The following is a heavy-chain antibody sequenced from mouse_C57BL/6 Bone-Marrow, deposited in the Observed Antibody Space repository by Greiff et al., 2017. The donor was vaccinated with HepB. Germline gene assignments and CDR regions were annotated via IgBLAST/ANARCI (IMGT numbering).Heavy chain of an antibody. CDR3: VREGPSYWYFDV. CDR2: IRSKSSNYET. V-gene: IGHV10-3*01. CDR1: GFTFNTYA. Sequence: DVKLVESGGGLVQPKGSLKLSCAASGFTFNTYAMHWVRQAPGKGLEWVARIRSKSSNYETYYADSVKDRFTISRDASQSMLYLQMNNLKTEDTAVYYCVREGPSYWYFDVWGTGTTVTVSS. J-gene: IGHJ1*03.